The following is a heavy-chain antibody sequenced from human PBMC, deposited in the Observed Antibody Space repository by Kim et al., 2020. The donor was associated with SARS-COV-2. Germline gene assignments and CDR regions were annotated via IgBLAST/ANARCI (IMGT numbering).Heavy chain of an antibody. D-gene: IGHD5-18*01. J-gene: IGHJ6*02. Sequence: SETLSLTCAVYGGSFSGYSWTWFRQPPGKGLEWLGEINHSGSTNYNPSLQTRVSISIDTSKNQFSVRLRSVTAADTAVFYCARGRAGVVPAPVLGLGPYYEYYIVDVWGRGTTVTVSS. CDR2: INHSGST. CDR1: GGSFSGYS. CDR3: ARGRAGVVPAPVLGLGPYYEYYIVDV. V-gene: IGHV4-34*01.